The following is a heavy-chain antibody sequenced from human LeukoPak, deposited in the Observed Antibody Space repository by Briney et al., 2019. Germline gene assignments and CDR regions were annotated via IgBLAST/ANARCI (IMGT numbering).Heavy chain of an antibody. V-gene: IGHV3-23*01. Sequence: PGGSLRLSCAASGFTFSSYAMSWVRQAPGKGLEWVSAISGSGGSTYYADSVKGRFTISRDNAKNSLYLQMNSLRAEDTAVYYCATDKYHYDSSALWDYGMDVWGQGTTVTVSS. CDR2: ISGSGGST. D-gene: IGHD3-22*01. J-gene: IGHJ6*02. CDR3: ATDKYHYDSSALWDYGMDV. CDR1: GFTFSSYA.